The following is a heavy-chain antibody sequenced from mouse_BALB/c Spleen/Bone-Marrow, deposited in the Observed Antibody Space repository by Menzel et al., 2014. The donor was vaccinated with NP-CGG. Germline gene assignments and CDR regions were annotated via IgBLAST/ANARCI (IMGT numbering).Heavy chain of an antibody. V-gene: IGHV2-2*01. CDR3: ARNGHYYAMDF. J-gene: IGHJ4*01. CDR1: GFSLTSDG. Sequence: QVQLKESGPGLVQASQSLSITCTVSGFSLTSDGIHWVRQSPRKGLEWLGVIWSGGSTDYNEAFISRLNISKDNSKSQVFFTMNSLQADDTAIYYCARNGHYYAMDFWGQGTSVTVSS. CDR2: IWSGGST.